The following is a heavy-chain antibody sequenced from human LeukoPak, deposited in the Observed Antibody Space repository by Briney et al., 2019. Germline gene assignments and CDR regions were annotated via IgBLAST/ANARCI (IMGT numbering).Heavy chain of an antibody. J-gene: IGHJ4*02. V-gene: IGHV4-59*08. D-gene: IGHD2/OR15-2a*01. CDR2: ISDIGSI. CDR3: AGHHPRNTVDF. CDR1: GGFISSYS. Sequence: SETLSLTCTVSGGFISSYSWSWIRQPPGKGLEWIAYISDIGSINYNPSLKSRVTISVDTSKNQFSLKLSSVTAADTAVYYCAGHHPRNTVDFWGQGTLVTVSS.